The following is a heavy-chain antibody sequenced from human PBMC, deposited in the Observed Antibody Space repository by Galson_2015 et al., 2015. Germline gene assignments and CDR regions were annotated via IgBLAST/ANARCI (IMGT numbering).Heavy chain of an antibody. V-gene: IGHV3-30*18. CDR1: GFTFSNYG. CDR2: LSYDRSNK. D-gene: IGHD2-15*01. CDR3: AKDLTRYCSGGSCDNFDY. J-gene: IGHJ4*02. Sequence: SLRLSCAASGFTFSNYGMHWVRQAPGKGLEWVAVLSYDRSNKYYADSVKGRFTISRDNSKNTLYLQMNSLRPEDTAVYYCAKDLTRYCSGGSCDNFDYWGQGTLVTVSS.